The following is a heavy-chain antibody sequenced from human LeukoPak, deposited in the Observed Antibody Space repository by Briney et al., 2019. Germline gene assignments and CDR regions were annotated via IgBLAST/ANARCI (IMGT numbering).Heavy chain of an antibody. V-gene: IGHV4-30-4*01. D-gene: IGHD3-10*01. J-gene: IGHJ3*02. CDR1: GGSISSGDYY. CDR3: ASFRVRDDAFDI. CDR2: IYYSGST. Sequence: SETLSLTCTVSGGSISSGDYYWSWIRQPPGKGLEWIGDIYYSGSTYYNPSLKSRVTISVDTSKNQFSLKLSSVTAADTAVYYCASFRVRDDAFDIWGQGTMVTVSS.